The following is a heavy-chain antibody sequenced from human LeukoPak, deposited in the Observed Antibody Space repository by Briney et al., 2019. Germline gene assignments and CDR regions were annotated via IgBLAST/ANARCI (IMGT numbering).Heavy chain of an antibody. J-gene: IGHJ4*02. CDR2: IYYSGST. CDR1: GGSISSSSYY. Sequence: SETLSLTCTVSGGSISSSSYYWGWIRQPPGKGLEWIGSIYYSGSTYYNPSLKSRVTISVDRSKNQFSLKLSSVTAADTAVYYCARAPRVVPAAIPLFDYWGQGTLVTVSS. V-gene: IGHV4-39*07. D-gene: IGHD2-2*01. CDR3: ARAPRVVPAAIPLFDY.